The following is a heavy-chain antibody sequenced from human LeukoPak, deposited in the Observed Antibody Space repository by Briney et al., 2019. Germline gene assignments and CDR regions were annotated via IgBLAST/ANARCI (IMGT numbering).Heavy chain of an antibody. V-gene: IGHV4-4*07. CDR1: GGSINSYY. Sequence: SETLSLTCTVSGGSINSYYWNWIRQSAGKGLEWIGRIYTGGSTNYNPSLKSRVTMSLVASKNQVSVNLNSVTAADTAIYYCARERQGGYSYGFSFDYWGQGTLVTVSS. CDR2: IYTGGST. J-gene: IGHJ4*02. D-gene: IGHD5-18*01. CDR3: ARERQGGYSYGFSFDY.